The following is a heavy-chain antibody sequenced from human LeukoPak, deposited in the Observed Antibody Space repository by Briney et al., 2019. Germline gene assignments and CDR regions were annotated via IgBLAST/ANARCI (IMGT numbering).Heavy chain of an antibody. CDR1: DGSFSGYY. V-gene: IGHV4-34*01. CDR3: ARGIVVPAAKFDY. CDR2: INHSGST. J-gene: IGHJ4*02. D-gene: IGHD2-2*01. Sequence: SETLSLTCAVYDGSFSGYYWSWIRQPPGKGLEWIGEINHSGSTNYNPSLKSRVTISVDTSKNQFSLKLSSVTAADTAVYYCARGIVVPAAKFDYWGQGTLVTVSS.